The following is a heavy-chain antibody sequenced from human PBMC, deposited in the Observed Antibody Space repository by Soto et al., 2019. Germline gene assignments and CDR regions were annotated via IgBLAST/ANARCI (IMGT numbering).Heavy chain of an antibody. D-gene: IGHD1-26*01. CDR1: GGSISGDYY. CDR2: IYYSGSS. CDR3: ARVGPRWPGYFDT. V-gene: IGHV4-30-4*08. J-gene: IGHJ4*02. Sequence: SETLSLTCSVSGGSISGDYYWSWIRPSPEKGLEWIGYIYYSGSSYSNPALQSRLSMSLDTSKNQFSLKLRSVTAADTAVYYWARVGPRWPGYFDTWGQGALITVS.